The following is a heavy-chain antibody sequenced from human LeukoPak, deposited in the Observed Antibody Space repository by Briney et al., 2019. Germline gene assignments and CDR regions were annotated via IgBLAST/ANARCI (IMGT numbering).Heavy chain of an antibody. Sequence: GGSLRLSCAASGFAFNTYAMHWVRQAPGQGLEWVALIWHDGSHKFYSNSVRGQFTISRDNSKNTVSLQMNNLRPEDTAVYYCVRELFGSGSYPDFWGQGTLVTVSS. CDR3: VRELFGSGSYPDF. V-gene: IGHV3-33*01. CDR1: GFAFNTYA. D-gene: IGHD3-10*01. J-gene: IGHJ4*02. CDR2: IWHDGSHK.